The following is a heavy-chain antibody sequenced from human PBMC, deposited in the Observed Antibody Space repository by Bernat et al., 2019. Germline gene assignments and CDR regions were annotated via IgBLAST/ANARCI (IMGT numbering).Heavy chain of an antibody. CDR2: ISCGGGST. CDR1: GFTFSNYA. D-gene: IGHD2-8*01. V-gene: IGHV3-23*01. CDR3: ASDQGGGVVMHRGMDV. J-gene: IGHJ6*02. Sequence: EVQLLESGGGLVQPGGSLRLSCEASGFTFSNYAMNWVRQAPGKGLGWVSAISCGGGSTYYADSVKGRLTISRDNSKNTLYLKMNSLGAEDAAVYDCASDQGGGVVMHRGMDVWGHGTTVTVSS.